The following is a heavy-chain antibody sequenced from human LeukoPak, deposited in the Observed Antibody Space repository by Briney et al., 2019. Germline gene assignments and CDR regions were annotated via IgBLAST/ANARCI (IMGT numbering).Heavy chain of an antibody. CDR2: VYISGST. J-gene: IGHJ6*03. D-gene: IGHD1-1*01. CDR3: ARAGGRYNWNDAGYYYYMDV. CDR1: GGSISSGSYY. Sequence: PSQTLSLTCTVSGGSISSGSYYWSWIRQPAGKGLEWIGRVYISGSTNYNPSLKSRVTISIDTSKNQFSLNLSSVTAADTAVYYCARAGGRYNWNDAGYYYYMDVWGKGTTVTVSS. V-gene: IGHV4-61*02.